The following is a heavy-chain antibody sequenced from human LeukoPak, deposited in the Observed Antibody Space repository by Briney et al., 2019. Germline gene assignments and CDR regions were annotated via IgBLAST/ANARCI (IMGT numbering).Heavy chain of an antibody. CDR1: GFTFSEYG. CDR2: IRYDGSNK. J-gene: IGHJ4*02. Sequence: GGSLRLSCAASGFTFSEYGMHWVRQAPGTGLEWVAFIRYDGSNKYYVDSVKGRFTVSRDNSKNMLYLQMNSLRAEDTAVYYCASPERVWGSYPLNWGQGTLVTVSS. D-gene: IGHD3-16*02. V-gene: IGHV3-30*02. CDR3: ASPERVWGSYPLN.